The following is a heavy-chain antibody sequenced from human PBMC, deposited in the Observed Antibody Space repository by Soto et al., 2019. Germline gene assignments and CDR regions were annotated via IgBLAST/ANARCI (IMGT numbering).Heavy chain of an antibody. Sequence: QLQLQESGPGLVKPSETLSLTCTVSGGSISSSSYYWGWIRQPPGKGLEWIGSIYYSGSTYYNPSLKSRVTISVDTSKNQFSLKLSSVTAADTAVYYCARLTMVRGVVSQNWFDPWGQGTLVTVSS. D-gene: IGHD3-10*01. CDR2: IYYSGST. J-gene: IGHJ5*02. CDR3: ARLTMVRGVVSQNWFDP. V-gene: IGHV4-39*01. CDR1: GGSISSSSYY.